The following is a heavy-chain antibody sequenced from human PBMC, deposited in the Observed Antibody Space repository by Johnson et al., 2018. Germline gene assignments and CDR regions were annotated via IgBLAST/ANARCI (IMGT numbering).Heavy chain of an antibody. CDR2: ISSSSSYI. CDR3: ARDGSYYYYGMDV. V-gene: IGHV3-21*01. J-gene: IGHJ6*02. Sequence: VQLVESGGGLVKPGGSLRLSCAASGFTFSSYSMNWVRQAPGKGLEWVSSISSSSSYIYYADSVKGRFTISRNNAKNSLYLQMNSLRAEDTGVYYCARDGSYYYYGMDVGGQGTMVTVS. CDR1: GFTFSSYS.